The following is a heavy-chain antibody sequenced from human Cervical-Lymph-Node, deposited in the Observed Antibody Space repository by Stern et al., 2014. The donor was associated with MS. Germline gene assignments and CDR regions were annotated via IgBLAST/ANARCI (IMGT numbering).Heavy chain of an antibody. V-gene: IGHV2-70*01. CDR3: ARTRVGGGHSFDY. CDR2: IDWYYDI. D-gene: IGHD4-23*01. J-gene: IGHJ4*02. Sequence: ESGPALVKPTQTLTLTCTFSGFSLSTTGLCVSWIRQPTGKALEWLALIDWYYDIYYITSLKHRLSISKDTSKNQVVLTMTNMDPVDTATYYCARTRVGGGHSFDYWGQGTLVTVSS. CDR1: GFSLSTTGLC.